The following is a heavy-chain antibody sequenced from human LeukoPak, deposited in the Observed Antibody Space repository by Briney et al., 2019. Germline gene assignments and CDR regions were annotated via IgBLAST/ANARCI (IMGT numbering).Heavy chain of an antibody. Sequence: GGSLRLSCAASGFTVNTNFMNWVRQAPGKGLEWVSFIFKGGRTYYADSVKGRFTMSRDNSKNTVHLQLNSLRADDTAVYYCARGGLHDFWGGYNDYWGQGALVTVSS. CDR2: IFKGGRT. CDR1: GFTVNTNF. D-gene: IGHD3-3*01. V-gene: IGHV3-66*01. CDR3: ARGGLHDFWGGYNDY. J-gene: IGHJ4*02.